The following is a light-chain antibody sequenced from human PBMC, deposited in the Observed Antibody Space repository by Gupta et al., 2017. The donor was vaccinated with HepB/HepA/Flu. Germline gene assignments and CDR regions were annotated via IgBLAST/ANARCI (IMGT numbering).Light chain of an antibody. CDR2: DAS. CDR1: QSVSSN. CDR3: QQDSHLWT. Sequence: EIVMTQSPATLSVSPGERATLSCRASQSVSSNLAWYQRRPGQAPRLLIYDASARATGIPDRFSGSGSGTDFTLTISSLQSEDFAVYYCQQDSHLWTFGQGTKVEIK. V-gene: IGKV3-15*01. J-gene: IGKJ1*01.